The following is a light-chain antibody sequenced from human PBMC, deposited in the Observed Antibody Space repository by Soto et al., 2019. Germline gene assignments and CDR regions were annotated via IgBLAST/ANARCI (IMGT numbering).Light chain of an antibody. J-gene: IGLJ1*01. CDR3: QSYDSSLSALYV. V-gene: IGLV1-40*01. Sequence: QSVLTQPPSVSGAPGQRITISCTGSSSNIGAGYDVQWYQQLPGTAPKLLIYGNSHRPSGVPDRFSGSKSGTSASLAITGLQTEDEADYYCQSYDSSLSALYVPGTGTKVTVL. CDR1: SSNIGAGYD. CDR2: GNS.